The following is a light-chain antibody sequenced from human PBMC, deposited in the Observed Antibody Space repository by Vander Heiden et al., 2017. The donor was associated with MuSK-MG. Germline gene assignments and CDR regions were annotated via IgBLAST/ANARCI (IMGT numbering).Light chain of an antibody. CDR1: QDISNY. J-gene: IGKJ5*01. Sequence: DIQINQSPSSLSASVGRRVTLTCQASQDISNYLNWYQQKPGKAPKLLIYDASNLETGVPSRFSGSGSGTDFTLTISSLQPEDIATYYCQQDDNPPMTFGQGTQLEIK. CDR3: QQDDNPPMT. V-gene: IGKV1-33*01. CDR2: DAS.